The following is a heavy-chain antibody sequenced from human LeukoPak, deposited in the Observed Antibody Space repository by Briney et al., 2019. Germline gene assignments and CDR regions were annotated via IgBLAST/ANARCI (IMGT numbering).Heavy chain of an antibody. CDR2: ISGSGHDI. Sequence: PGGSLRLSCVVSGFSFSDSDMTWIRQTPGKGLESLAYISGSGHDIYYTDSVKGRFTISRDNAKDSLYLQMNGLRPEDTALYYCSTDPRLLIYWGHGTLVTVSS. J-gene: IGHJ4*01. CDR3: STDPRLLIY. D-gene: IGHD2-8*01. V-gene: IGHV3-11*01. CDR1: GFSFSDSD.